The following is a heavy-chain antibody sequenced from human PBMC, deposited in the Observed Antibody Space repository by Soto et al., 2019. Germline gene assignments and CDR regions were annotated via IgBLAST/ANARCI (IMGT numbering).Heavy chain of an antibody. Sequence: XVFLRLSFAASGFSFSDYYVSWIGQAPGKGLEWVSYISSSSSYTNYADSVKGRFTISRDNAKNSLYLQMNSLRAEDTAVYYCARVGRELDLDYWGQGTLVTVSS. V-gene: IGHV3-11*06. CDR1: GFSFSDYY. J-gene: IGHJ4*02. CDR3: ARVGRELDLDY. D-gene: IGHD1-26*01. CDR2: ISSSSSYT.